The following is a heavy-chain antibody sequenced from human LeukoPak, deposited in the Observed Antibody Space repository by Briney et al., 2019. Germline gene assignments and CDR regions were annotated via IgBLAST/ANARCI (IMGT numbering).Heavy chain of an antibody. CDR2: IKQDGSEK. V-gene: IGHV3-7*01. CDR1: GFTFSSYW. Sequence: GGSLRLSCAASGFTFSSYWMSWVRQAPGKGLEWVANIKQDGSEKYYVDSVKGRFTISRDNAKNSLYLQMNSLRAEDTAVYYRARDLSYYDFWSGYFAYWGQGTLVTVSS. J-gene: IGHJ4*02. D-gene: IGHD3-3*01. CDR3: ARDLSYYDFWSGYFAY.